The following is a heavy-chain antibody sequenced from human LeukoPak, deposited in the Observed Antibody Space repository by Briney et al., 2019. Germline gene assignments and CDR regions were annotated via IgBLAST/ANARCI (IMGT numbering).Heavy chain of an antibody. V-gene: IGHV4-4*07. J-gene: IGHJ4*02. D-gene: IGHD6-13*01. Sequence: SETLSLTCTVSGGSISSYYWSWIRQPAGKGLEWIGRIYTSESTEYNPSLKSRVTMSLDTSKNQFSLKLSSVTAADTAVYYCARGVRQQPLGYYFDYWGQGNLVTVSS. CDR3: ARGVRQQPLGYYFDY. CDR1: GGSISSYY. CDR2: IYTSEST.